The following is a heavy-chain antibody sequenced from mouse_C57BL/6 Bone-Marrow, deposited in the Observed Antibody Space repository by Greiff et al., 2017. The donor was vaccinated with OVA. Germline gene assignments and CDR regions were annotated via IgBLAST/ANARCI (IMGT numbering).Heavy chain of an antibody. CDR2: INPYNGGT. Sequence: VQLQQSGPALVKPGASVKMSCKASGYTFTDYYMNWVKQSHGKSLEWIGVINPYNGGTSYNQKFKGKATLTVDKSSSTAYMELNSLTSEDSAVYYCARRGYGNSDYWGQGTTLTVSS. V-gene: IGHV1-19*01. D-gene: IGHD2-10*02. J-gene: IGHJ2*01. CDR3: ARRGYGNSDY. CDR1: GYTFTDYY.